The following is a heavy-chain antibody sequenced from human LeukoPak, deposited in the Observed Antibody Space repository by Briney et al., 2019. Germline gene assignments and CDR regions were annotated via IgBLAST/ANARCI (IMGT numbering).Heavy chain of an antibody. CDR3: TRGAPVGSSREFDY. D-gene: IGHD5-24*01. CDR2: TYYRSKWYN. J-gene: IGHJ4*02. CDR1: GDSVSSNSAA. Sequence: SQSLSLTCDISGDSVSSNSAAWNWIRQSPLRGLEWLGRTYYRSKWYNDYAVSVKSRITINPDTSKNQFSLQLNSVTPEDTAVYYCTRGAPVGSSREFDYWGQGTLVTVSS. V-gene: IGHV6-1*01.